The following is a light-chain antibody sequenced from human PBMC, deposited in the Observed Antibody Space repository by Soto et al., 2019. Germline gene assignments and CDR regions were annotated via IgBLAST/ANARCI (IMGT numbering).Light chain of an antibody. V-gene: IGKV3-15*01. CDR1: QSVSSN. CDR2: GVS. CDR3: QQRSNWLWT. Sequence: EIVLTQSPGTLSLSPGEGATLSCRAGQSVSSNLAWYQQKPGQAPRLLIYGVSTRATDIPARFSGSGSGTEFTLTISSPQSEDFAVYYCQQRSNWLWTFGQGTKVDIK. J-gene: IGKJ1*01.